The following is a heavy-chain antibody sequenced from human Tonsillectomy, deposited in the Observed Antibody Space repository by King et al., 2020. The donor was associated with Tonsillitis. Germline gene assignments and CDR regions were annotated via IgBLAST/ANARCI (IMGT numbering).Heavy chain of an antibody. D-gene: IGHD3-10*01. V-gene: IGHV3-64D*06. CDR3: VKWNYYGSGKYYFDY. CDR1: GLTFSTYY. Sequence: VQLVESGGGLVQPGGSVRLSCSASGLTFSTYYMVWVRQAPGKGLEFISAISSGGTSTYYVDSVKGRFTISRDNSKNTLYLQMSSLTSEDTAMYYCVKWNYYGSGKYYFDYWGQGTLVTVSS. J-gene: IGHJ4*02. CDR2: ISSGGTST.